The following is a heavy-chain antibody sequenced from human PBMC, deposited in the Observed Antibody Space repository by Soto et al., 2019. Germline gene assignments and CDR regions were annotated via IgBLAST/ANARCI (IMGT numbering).Heavy chain of an antibody. Sequence: SETLSLTCTVSGGSISSYYWSWIRQPPGKGLEWIGYIYYSGSTNYNPSLKSRVTISVDTSKNQFSLKLSSVTAADTAVYYCGSGRYYGMDVWGQGTTVTVSS. V-gene: IGHV4-59*01. D-gene: IGHD6-25*01. CDR3: GSGRYYGMDV. CDR1: GGSISSYY. J-gene: IGHJ6*02. CDR2: IYYSGST.